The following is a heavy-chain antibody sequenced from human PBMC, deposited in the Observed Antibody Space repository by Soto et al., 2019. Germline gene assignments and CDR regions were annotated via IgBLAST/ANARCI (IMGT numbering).Heavy chain of an antibody. D-gene: IGHD2-21*01. CDR3: ARWDHVVFHFDY. CDR1: GGSINSAGHS. V-gene: IGHV4-61*08. Sequence: KASETLSLTCTVSGGSINSAGHSWGWVRQSPGKGLEWIGQVHYRGTTNYNPSLKSRVTISADTSKNQFSLKLSSVNAADTAVYYCARWDHVVFHFDYWGQGALVTVSS. CDR2: VHYRGTT. J-gene: IGHJ4*02.